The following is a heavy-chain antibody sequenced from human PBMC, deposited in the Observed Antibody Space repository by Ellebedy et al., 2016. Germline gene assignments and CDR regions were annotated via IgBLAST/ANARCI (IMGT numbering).Heavy chain of an antibody. D-gene: IGHD2-2*01. J-gene: IGHJ4*02. CDR1: GGSISSSSYY. CDR2: IYYSGST. V-gene: IGHV4-39*07. CDR3: ARGYAPPLFS. Sequence: SETLSLTXTVSGGSISSSSYYWGWIRQPPGKGLEWIGSIYYSGSTYYNPSLKSRVTISVDTSKNQFSLKLSSVTAADTAVYYCARGYAPPLFSWGQGTLVTVSS.